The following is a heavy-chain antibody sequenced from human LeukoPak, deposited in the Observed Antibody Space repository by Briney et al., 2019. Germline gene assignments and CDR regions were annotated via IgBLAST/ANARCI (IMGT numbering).Heavy chain of an antibody. J-gene: IGHJ4*02. CDR1: GFTFSSHG. Sequence: GGSLRLSCATSGFTFSSHGFHWVRQAPGKGLEWVAAIWYDGSNKYYVDSVKGRFTISRDNSKNTLYLQMNSLRVEDTAVYYCARAHPASSGGYVPLKGPFDYWGQRTLVTVSS. V-gene: IGHV3-33*01. D-gene: IGHD1-26*01. CDR2: IWYDGSNK. CDR3: ARAHPASSGGYVPLKGPFDY.